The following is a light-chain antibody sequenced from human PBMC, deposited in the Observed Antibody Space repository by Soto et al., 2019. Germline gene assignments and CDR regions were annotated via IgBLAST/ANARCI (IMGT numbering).Light chain of an antibody. J-gene: IGLJ1*01. V-gene: IGLV2-23*02. Sequence: QSGLTQPASVSGSPGQSITISCTGTSSDVGAYNLVSWYQVHPGKAPKLMIFEVTKRPSGISNRFSGSKSGNTASLTISGLHTEDEADYFCCSYAGRPYVFGTGTKVTVL. CDR1: SSDVGAYNL. CDR2: EVT. CDR3: CSYAGRPYV.